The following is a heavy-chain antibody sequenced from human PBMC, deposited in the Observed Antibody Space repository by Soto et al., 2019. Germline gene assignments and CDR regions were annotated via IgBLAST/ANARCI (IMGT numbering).Heavy chain of an antibody. J-gene: IGHJ4*02. CDR1: GYTFTSYG. CDR2: ISSYNGVT. V-gene: IGHV1-18*01. D-gene: IGHD5-12*01. Sequence: ASVKVSCKASGYTFTSYGISWVRQAPGQGLEWMGWISSYNGVTNYAQKLQGRVTLTTDSSTSTAYMEVRSLRVDDTAVYYCARDHRGYGTFDHWGQGTLVNVPS. CDR3: ARDHRGYGTFDH.